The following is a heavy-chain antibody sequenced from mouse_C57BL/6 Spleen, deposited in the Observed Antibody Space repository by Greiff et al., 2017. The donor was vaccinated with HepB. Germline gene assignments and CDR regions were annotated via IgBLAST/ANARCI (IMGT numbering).Heavy chain of an antibody. Sequence: VQLQQSGPELVKPGASVKISCKASGYSFTDYNMNWVKQSNGKSREWIGVINPNYGTTSYNQKCKGKATLTVDQSSSTAYMQVNSLKAEDSSVYYCARGLGGYFDVWGTGTTVTVSS. J-gene: IGHJ1*03. D-gene: IGHD4-1*01. CDR2: INPNYGTT. CDR3: ARGLGGYFDV. CDR1: GYSFTDYN. V-gene: IGHV1-39*01.